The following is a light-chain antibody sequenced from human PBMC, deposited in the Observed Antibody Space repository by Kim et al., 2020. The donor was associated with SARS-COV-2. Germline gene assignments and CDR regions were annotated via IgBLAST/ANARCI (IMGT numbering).Light chain of an antibody. CDR2: SNS. V-gene: IGLV1-40*01. Sequence: RVTSSCTGSSSNIGAGYDVPWYQHLPGRAPNLLIRSNSARPSGVPDRFSGSNSGTSASLTITGLQAEDEADYYCQSYDSSLSGSVFGGGTQLTVL. CDR1: SSNIGAGYD. CDR3: QSYDSSLSGSV. J-gene: IGLJ2*01.